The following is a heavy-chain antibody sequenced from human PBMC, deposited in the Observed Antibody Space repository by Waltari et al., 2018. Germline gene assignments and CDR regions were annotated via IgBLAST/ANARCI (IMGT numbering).Heavy chain of an antibody. CDR2: IYTGGMT. V-gene: IGHV3-53*01. Sequence: VRLMESGGGLIHPGGSLRLSCAASGLSVSNNYMHWVRQAPGKGLEWVSVIYTGGMTYYSDAVKGRFTISRDISKNMVYLQMNNLRAEDTALYYCARDTTSRERAGDWGQGTLVTVSS. CDR3: ARDTTSRERAGD. CDR1: GLSVSNNY. J-gene: IGHJ4*02. D-gene: IGHD1-1*01.